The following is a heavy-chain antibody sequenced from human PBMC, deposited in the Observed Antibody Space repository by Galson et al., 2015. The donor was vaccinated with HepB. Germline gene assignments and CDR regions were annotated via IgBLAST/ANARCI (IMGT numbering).Heavy chain of an antibody. D-gene: IGHD5-18*01. V-gene: IGHV5-10-1*01. Sequence: SGAEVKKPGESLRISCKGSGYSFTSYWISWVRQMPGKGLEWMGRIDPSDSYTNYSPSFQGHVTISADKSISTAYLQWSSLKASDTAMYYCARRGYSYGYYYYGMDVWGQGTTVTVSS. CDR1: GYSFTSYW. J-gene: IGHJ6*02. CDR3: ARRGYSYGYYYYGMDV. CDR2: IDPSDSYT.